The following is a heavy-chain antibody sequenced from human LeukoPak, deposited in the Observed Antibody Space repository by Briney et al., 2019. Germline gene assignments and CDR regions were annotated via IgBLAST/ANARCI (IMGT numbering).Heavy chain of an antibody. CDR3: ARPLVGGTTFPDD. CDR2: ISYSGST. CDR1: GGSISSNTYY. J-gene: IGHJ4*02. V-gene: IGHV4-39*01. D-gene: IGHD1-26*01. Sequence: SETLSLTCTVSGGSISSNTYYWGWIRQPPGKGLEWIGSISYSGSTYYNPSFKSRVTISVDTSKNQFSLRLSSVTAADTAVYYCARPLVGGTTFPDDWGQGTLVTVSS.